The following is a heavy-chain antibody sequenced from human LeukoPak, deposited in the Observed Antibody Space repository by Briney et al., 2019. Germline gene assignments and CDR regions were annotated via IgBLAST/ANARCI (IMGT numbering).Heavy chain of an antibody. J-gene: IGHJ3*02. CDR1: GGSISSGDYY. V-gene: IGHV4-30-4*01. CDR2: IYYSGST. CDR3: ARAPPYAHDAFDI. Sequence: SETLSLTCTVSGGSISSGDYYWSWIRQPPGKGLEWIGYIYYSGSTYYHPSLKSRVTISVDTSKNQFSLKLSSVTAADTAVYYCARAPPYAHDAFDIWGQGTMVTVPS.